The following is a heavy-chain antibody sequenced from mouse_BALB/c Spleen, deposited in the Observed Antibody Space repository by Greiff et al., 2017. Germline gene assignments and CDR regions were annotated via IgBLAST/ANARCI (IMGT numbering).Heavy chain of an antibody. CDR3: ARDPFYGNYGD. V-gene: IGHV5-4*02. J-gene: IGHJ3*01. CDR1: GFTFSDYY. D-gene: IGHD2-1*01. Sequence: EVKVVESGGGLVKPGGSLKLSCAASGFTFSDYYMYWVRQTPEKRLEWVATISDGGSYTYYPDSVKGRFTISRDNAKNNLYLQMSSLKSEDTAMYYCARDPFYGNYGDWGQGTLVTVSA. CDR2: ISDGGSYT.